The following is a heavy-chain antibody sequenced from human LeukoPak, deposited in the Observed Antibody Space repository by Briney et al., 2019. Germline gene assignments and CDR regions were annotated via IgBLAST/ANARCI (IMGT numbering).Heavy chain of an antibody. J-gene: IGHJ4*02. CDR3: AKRAGPVGGKIRQWLVYYFDY. CDR2: ISGSGGST. CDR1: GFTFSSYA. D-gene: IGHD6-19*01. V-gene: IGHV3-23*01. Sequence: GGSLRLSCAASGFTFSSYAMSWVRQAPGKGLEWVSAISGSGGSTYYADSVKGRFTISRDNSKNTLYLQMNSLRAEDTAVYYCAKRAGPVGGKIRQWLVYYFDYWGQGTLVTVSS.